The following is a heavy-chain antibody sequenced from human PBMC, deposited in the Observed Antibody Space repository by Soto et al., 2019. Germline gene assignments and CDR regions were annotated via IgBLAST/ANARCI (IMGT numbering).Heavy chain of an antibody. CDR3: ARGVQAYYGSGSYYYYYMDV. D-gene: IGHD3-10*01. Sequence: SETLSLTCTVSGGSISSYYWSWIRQHPGKGLEWIGYIYYSGSTNYNPSLKSRVTISVDTSKNQFSLKLSSVTAADTAVYYCARGVQAYYGSGSYYYYYMDVWGKGTTVTVSS. V-gene: IGHV4-59*01. J-gene: IGHJ6*03. CDR1: GGSISSYY. CDR2: IYYSGST.